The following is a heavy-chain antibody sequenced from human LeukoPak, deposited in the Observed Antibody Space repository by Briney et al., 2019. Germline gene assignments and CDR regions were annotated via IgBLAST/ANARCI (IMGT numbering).Heavy chain of an antibody. J-gene: IGHJ4*02. Sequence: PSETLSLTCTVSGGSVSSYYWSWVRQPPGKGLEWIGFIYFSGRTNYNPSLNSRVTISVDTSKNQFSLMLTSVTAADTAVYYCARGVVITGLDYWGQGTLVTVSS. CDR1: GGSVSSYY. CDR2: IYFSGRT. D-gene: IGHD3-3*01. CDR3: ARGVVITGLDY. V-gene: IGHV4-59*02.